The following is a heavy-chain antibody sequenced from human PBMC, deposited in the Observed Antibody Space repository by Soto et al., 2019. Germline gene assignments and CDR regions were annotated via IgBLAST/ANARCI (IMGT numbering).Heavy chain of an antibody. CDR1: GFTFSNFA. D-gene: IGHD2-2*01. V-gene: IGHV3-23*01. CDR2: ISGSGGST. Sequence: GGSLRLSCAASGFTFSNFAMSWVRQAPGKGLEWVSSISGSGGSTYSADSVKGRFTLSRDNSKNTLYLQMNSLRAEDTAVYYCAKDHLFCTSTSCPFHPWGQGTLVTVSS. J-gene: IGHJ5*02. CDR3: AKDHLFCTSTSCPFHP.